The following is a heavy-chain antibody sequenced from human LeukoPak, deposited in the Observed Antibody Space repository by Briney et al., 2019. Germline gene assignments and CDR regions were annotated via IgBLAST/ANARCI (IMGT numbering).Heavy chain of an antibody. J-gene: IGHJ4*02. CDR2: INPNSGGT. V-gene: IGHV1-2*02. D-gene: IGHD5-12*01. CDR3: ARDSGYDSSYFDY. Sequence: ASVKVSCKASGYTFTGYYMHWVRQAPGQGLGWMGWINPNSGGTNYAQKFQGRVTMTTDKSISTAYMELSRLRSDDTAVYYCARDSGYDSSYFDYWGQGTLVTVSS. CDR1: GYTFTGYY.